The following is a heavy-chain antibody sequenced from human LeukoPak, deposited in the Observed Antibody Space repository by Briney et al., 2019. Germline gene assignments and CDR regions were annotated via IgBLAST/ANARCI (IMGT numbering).Heavy chain of an antibody. CDR1: GGSFSGYY. CDR3: ARPSFTYYDFWSGYPYYFDY. CDR2: INHSGST. D-gene: IGHD3-3*01. J-gene: IGHJ4*02. Sequence: SETLSLTCAVYGGSFSGYYWSWIRQPPGKGLKWIGEINHSGSTNYNPSLKSRVTISVDTSKNQFSLKLSSVTAADTAVYYCARPSFTYYDFWSGYPYYFDYWGQGTLVTVSS. V-gene: IGHV4-34*01.